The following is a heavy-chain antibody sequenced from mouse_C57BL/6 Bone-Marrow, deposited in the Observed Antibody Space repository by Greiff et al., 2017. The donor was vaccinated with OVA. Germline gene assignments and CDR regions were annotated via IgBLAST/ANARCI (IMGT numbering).Heavy chain of an antibody. CDR1: GYAFSSSW. D-gene: IGHD1-1*01. CDR3: ARSHYYGSDY. CDR2: IYPGDGDT. V-gene: IGHV1-82*01. J-gene: IGHJ2*01. Sequence: QVQLKQSGPELVKPGASVKISCKASGYAFSSSWMNWVKQRPGKGLEWIGRIYPGDGDTNYNGKFKGKATLTADKSSSTAYMQLSSLTSEDSAVYFCARSHYYGSDYWGQGTTLTVSS.